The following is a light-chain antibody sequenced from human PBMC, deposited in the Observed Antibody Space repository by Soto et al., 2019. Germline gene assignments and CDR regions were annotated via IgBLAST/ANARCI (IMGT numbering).Light chain of an antibody. CDR3: SSYAGSNNYV. CDR2: AVN. J-gene: IGLJ1*01. CDR1: SSDVGSYKY. Sequence: QSVLTQPPSASGSPGQSVTISCPGTSSDVGSYKYVSWYQQYPGKAPKLMIYAVNKRPSGVPDRFSGSKSGNTASLTVSGLQAEDEADYYCSSYAGSNNYVFGTGTKVTVL. V-gene: IGLV2-8*01.